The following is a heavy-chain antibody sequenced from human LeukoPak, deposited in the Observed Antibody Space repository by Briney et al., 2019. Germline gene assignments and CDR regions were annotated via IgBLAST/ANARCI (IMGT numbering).Heavy chain of an antibody. J-gene: IGHJ4*02. CDR3: AFAAAGSVKDY. Sequence: PGGSLRLSCPASGFTFSTYSMNWVRQARGKGLEGVSYISGTSSVIYYADSVNGRFTISRENAKNSLDLQMNSLRADDTAVYYCAFAAAGSVKDYWGQGTLVSVSS. CDR2: ISGTSSVI. CDR1: GFTFSTYS. D-gene: IGHD6-13*01. V-gene: IGHV3-48*01.